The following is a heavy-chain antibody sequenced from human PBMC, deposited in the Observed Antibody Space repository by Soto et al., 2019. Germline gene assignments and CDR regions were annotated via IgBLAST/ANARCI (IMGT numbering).Heavy chain of an antibody. Sequence: GGSLRLSCAASGFTFSGSAMHWVRQASGKGLEWVGRIRSKANNYATTYAASVKGRFTISRDDSKNTAYLQMNSLKTEDTAVYYCTRSSGSYGMDVWGQGTTVTVSS. V-gene: IGHV3-73*01. CDR2: IRSKANNYAT. CDR3: TRSSGSYGMDV. D-gene: IGHD3-22*01. J-gene: IGHJ6*02. CDR1: GFTFSGSA.